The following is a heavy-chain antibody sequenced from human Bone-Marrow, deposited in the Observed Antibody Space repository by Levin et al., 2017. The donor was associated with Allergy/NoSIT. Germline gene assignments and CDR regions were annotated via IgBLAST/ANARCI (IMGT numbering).Heavy chain of an antibody. CDR3: SSTADYGRSDF. CDR1: GGSLSNSY. J-gene: IGHJ4*02. V-gene: IGHV4-59*01. D-gene: IGHD4/OR15-4a*01. CDR2: IYFSATI. Sequence: SETLSLTCTVSGGSLSNSYWTWIRQTPDKRLEWIGYIYFSATIKYNPSLKSRVTISADTSKNQFSLRLTSVTAVDTAVYYCSSTADYGRSDFWGQGTLVIVSS.